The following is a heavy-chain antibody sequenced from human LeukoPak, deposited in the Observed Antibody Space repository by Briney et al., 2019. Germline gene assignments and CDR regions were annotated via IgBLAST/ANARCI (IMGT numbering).Heavy chain of an antibody. J-gene: IGHJ5*02. D-gene: IGHD3-10*01. V-gene: IGHV4-59*01. CDR1: GGSISSYY. CDR3: ARSEVTMVRGVNWFDP. Sequence: SETLSLTCTVSGGSISSYYWSWIRQPPGKRLEWIGYIYYSGSTNYNPSLKSRVTISVDTSKNQFSLKLSSVTAADTAVYYCARSEVTMVRGVNWFDPWGQGTLVTVSS. CDR2: IYYSGST.